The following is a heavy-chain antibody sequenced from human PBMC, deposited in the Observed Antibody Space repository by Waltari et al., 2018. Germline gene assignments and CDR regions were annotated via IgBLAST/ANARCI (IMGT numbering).Heavy chain of an antibody. Sequence: EVQLVESGGAFVQPGGSMRLSCAASGFTFNNFWMHWVRQAPGKGLVCVSHVNNDGTTTNYADSVKGRFTMSTDNAKNTVYLQMNNLRVEDTATYFCVRGNSMEVDYWGQGTLVTVSS. J-gene: IGHJ4*02. CDR2: VNNDGTTT. CDR1: GFTFNNFW. CDR3: VRGNSMEVDY. D-gene: IGHD3-10*01. V-gene: IGHV3-74*01.